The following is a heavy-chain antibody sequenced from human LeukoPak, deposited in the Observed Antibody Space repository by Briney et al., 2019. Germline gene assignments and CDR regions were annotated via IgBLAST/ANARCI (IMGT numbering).Heavy chain of an antibody. CDR2: ISSSSSTI. V-gene: IGHV3-48*02. J-gene: IGHJ4*02. CDR1: GFTLSTYS. CDR3: AREVDCSSTSCTGIFDY. D-gene: IGHD2-2*01. Sequence: GGSLRLSCAASGFTLSTYSMNWVRQAPGKGLEWVSYISSSSSTIYYADSVKGRFTISRDNAKNSLYLQMNSLRDEDTAVYYCAREVDCSSTSCTGIFDYWGQGTLVTVSS.